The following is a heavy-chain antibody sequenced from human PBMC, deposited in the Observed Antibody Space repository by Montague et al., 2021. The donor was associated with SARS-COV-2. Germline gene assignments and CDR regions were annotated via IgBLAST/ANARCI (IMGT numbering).Heavy chain of an antibody. CDR3: ARDRFDFGAGRQGTIDF. D-gene: IGHD3-10*01. CDR1: GDSITNHY. V-gene: IGHV4-4*07. Sequence: SETLSLTCAVYGDSITNHYWSWIRQPAGKGLEWIGRMHFTGKTNFSPFFSSRLTMSADTSKNQFSLKLTSATAADTAIYFCARDRFDFGAGRQGTIDFWGQGTLVTVSS. CDR2: MHFTGKT. J-gene: IGHJ4*02.